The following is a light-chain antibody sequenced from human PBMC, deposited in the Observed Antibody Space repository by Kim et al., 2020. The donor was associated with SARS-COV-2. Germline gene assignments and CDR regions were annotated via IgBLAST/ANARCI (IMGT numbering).Light chain of an antibody. CDR1: SSNIGRSA. V-gene: IGLV1-44*01. CDR2: ATD. CDR3: AAWDDSLSGQL. Sequence: GQSVTISCSGSSSNIGRSAVHWFQQLPGTAPKRLIYATDKRPSGVPARFSGSKSGTSASLAISGLQSEDEADYYCAAWDDSLSGQLFGGGTQLTVL. J-gene: IGLJ3*02.